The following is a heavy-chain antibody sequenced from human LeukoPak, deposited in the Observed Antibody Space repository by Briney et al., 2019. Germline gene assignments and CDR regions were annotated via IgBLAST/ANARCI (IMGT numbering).Heavy chain of an antibody. J-gene: IGHJ4*02. V-gene: IGHV4-30-4*01. CDR2: IYYSGST. CDR1: GGSISSGDYY. CDR3: ARGPTRQYFDS. D-gene: IGHD6-6*01. Sequence: SETLSLTCTVSGGSISSGDYYWSWIRQPPGKGLEWIGYIYYSGSTYYNPSHKSRVTISVDTSNNQFSLKLSSVTAADTAVYYCARGPTRQYFDSWGRGTLVTVSS.